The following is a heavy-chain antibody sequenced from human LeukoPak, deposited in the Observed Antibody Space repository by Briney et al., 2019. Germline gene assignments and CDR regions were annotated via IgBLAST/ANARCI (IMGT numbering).Heavy chain of an antibody. V-gene: IGHV3-11*04. D-gene: IGHD6-25*01. Sequence: GGSLRLSCAASGFTFSDYYMSWIRQAPGKGLEWVSYISSSGSTIYYADSVKGRFTISRDNAKNSLYLQMNSLRAEDTAVYYCARGRDVNPAASPYYYYGMDVWGQGTTVTASS. CDR1: GFTFSDYY. J-gene: IGHJ6*02. CDR3: ARGRDVNPAASPYYYYGMDV. CDR2: ISSSGSTI.